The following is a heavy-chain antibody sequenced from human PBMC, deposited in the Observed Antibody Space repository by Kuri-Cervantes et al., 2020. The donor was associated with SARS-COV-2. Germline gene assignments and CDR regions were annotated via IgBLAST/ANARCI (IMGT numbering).Heavy chain of an antibody. J-gene: IGHJ4*02. D-gene: IGHD3-10*01. Sequence: GESLKISCAASGFTFSSYAMSWVRQAPGKGLEWVSAISGSGGSTYYADSVKGRFTISRDNSKNTLYLQMNSLRAEDTAVYYCARDLKTSRETDYWGQGTLVTVSS. CDR3: ARDLKTSRETDY. V-gene: IGHV3-23*01. CDR2: ISGSGGST. CDR1: GFTFSSYA.